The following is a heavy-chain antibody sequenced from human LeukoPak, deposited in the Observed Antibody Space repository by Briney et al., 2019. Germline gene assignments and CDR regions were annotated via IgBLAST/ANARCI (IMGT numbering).Heavy chain of an antibody. CDR2: ISAYNGNT. J-gene: IGHJ4*02. D-gene: IGHD3-9*01. V-gene: IGHV1-18*01. CDR3: ARAGRLGYDILTGYYSY. CDR1: GYTFTSYG. Sequence: APVMVSCKASGYTFTSYGISWVRQAPGQGLEWMGWISAYNGNTNYAQKLQGRVTMTTDTSTSTAYMELRSLRSDDTAVYYCARAGRLGYDILTGYYSYWGQGTLVTVSS.